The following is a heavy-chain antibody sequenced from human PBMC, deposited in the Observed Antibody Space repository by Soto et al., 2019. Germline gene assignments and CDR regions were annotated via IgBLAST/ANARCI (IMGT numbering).Heavy chain of an antibody. CDR1: GGSFSGYY. Sequence: PSETLSLTCAVYGGSFSGYYWSWIRQPPGNGLEWIGEINHSGSTNYNPSLKSRVTISVDTSKNQFSLKLSSVTAADTAVYYCARALSGIAVAGMSDFDYWGQGTLVTVSS. J-gene: IGHJ4*02. CDR3: ARALSGIAVAGMSDFDY. V-gene: IGHV4-34*01. D-gene: IGHD6-19*01. CDR2: INHSGST.